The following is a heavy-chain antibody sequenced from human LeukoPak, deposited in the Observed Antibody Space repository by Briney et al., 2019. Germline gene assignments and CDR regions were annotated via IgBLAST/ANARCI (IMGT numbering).Heavy chain of an antibody. CDR1: GGSISSGSYY. J-gene: IGHJ6*03. V-gene: IGHV4-61*02. CDR2: IYTSGST. Sequence: PSETLSLTCTVSGGSISSGSYYWSWIRQPAGKGLEWIGRIYTSGSTNYNPSLKSRVTISVDTSRNQFSLRLSSVTAADTAVYYCARGGSGTYTCYYYMDVWGKGTTVTVSS. CDR3: ARGGSGTYTCYYYMDV. D-gene: IGHD3-10*01.